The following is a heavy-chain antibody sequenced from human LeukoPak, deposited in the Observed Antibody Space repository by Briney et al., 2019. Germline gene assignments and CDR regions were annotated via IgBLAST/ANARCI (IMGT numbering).Heavy chain of an antibody. V-gene: IGHV3-23*01. CDR2: IGGSGDST. J-gene: IGHJ4*02. D-gene: IGHD6-19*01. CDR3: ARERYSSGWYNY. CDR1: GFTFYAYA. Sequence: GGSLRLSCAASGFTFYAYAMTWVRQAPGKGLEWVSGIGGSGDSTIYADSVRGRFTISRDNSKDTLYLQMNSLRAEDTAVYYCARERYSSGWYNYWGQGTLVTVSS.